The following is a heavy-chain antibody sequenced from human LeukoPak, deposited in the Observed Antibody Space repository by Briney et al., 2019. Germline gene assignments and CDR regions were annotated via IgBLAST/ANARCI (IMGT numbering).Heavy chain of an antibody. J-gene: IGHJ4*02. CDR3: AKKWAAIPAFDY. CDR1: GFTFSSHG. V-gene: IGHV3-23*01. D-gene: IGHD1-26*01. CDR2: ITGGGTT. Sequence: GGSLRLSCAASGFTFSSHGMNWVRQAPGKGLEWVSGITGGGTTYYADSVKGRVTISRDNSKNTLYLQMNSLRGDDTAVYYCAKKWAAIPAFDYWGQGTLVTVSS.